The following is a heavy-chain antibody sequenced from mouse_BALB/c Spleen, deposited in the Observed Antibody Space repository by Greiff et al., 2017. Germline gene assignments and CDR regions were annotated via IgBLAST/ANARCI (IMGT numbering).Heavy chain of an antibody. CDR2: IDPANGNT. Sequence: VQLQQSGAELVKPGASVKLSCTASGFNIKDTYMHWVKQRPEQGLEWIGRIDPANGNTKYDPKFQGKATITADTSSNTAYLQLSSLTSEDTAVYYCARYDYSYAMDDWGQGTSVTVSS. CDR1: GFNIKDTY. CDR3: ARYDYSYAMDD. D-gene: IGHD2-4*01. V-gene: IGHV14-3*02. J-gene: IGHJ4*01.